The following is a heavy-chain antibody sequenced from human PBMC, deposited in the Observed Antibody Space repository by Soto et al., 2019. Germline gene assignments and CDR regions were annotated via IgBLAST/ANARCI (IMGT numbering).Heavy chain of an antibody. J-gene: IGHJ5*02. CDR2: IYYSGST. D-gene: IGHD4-17*01. CDR3: ARDDYGDYNWFDP. V-gene: IGHV4-39*02. Sequence: QLQLQESGPGLVKPSETLSLTCTVSGGSISSSSYYWGWIRQPPGKGLEWIGSIYYSGSTYYNPSLKSRVPISVDTSKNQFSLKLSSVTAADTAVYYCARDDYGDYNWFDPWGQGTLVTVSS. CDR1: GGSISSSSYY.